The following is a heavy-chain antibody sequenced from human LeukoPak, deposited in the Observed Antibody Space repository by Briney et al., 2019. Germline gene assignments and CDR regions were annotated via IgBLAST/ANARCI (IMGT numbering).Heavy chain of an antibody. CDR1: GYSLTNHY. V-gene: IGHV4-34*12. CDR3: SRGPAAVHP. Sequence: PSETLSLTCAVYGYSLTNHYWIWIRQPPGKRLEWIGEVLHTGSTNYNTSFKSRVTISVDTSKNHFFLNLTSVTAADTAVYYCSRGPAAVHPWGQGTLVTVSS. CDR2: VLHTGST. D-gene: IGHD6-13*01. J-gene: IGHJ5*02.